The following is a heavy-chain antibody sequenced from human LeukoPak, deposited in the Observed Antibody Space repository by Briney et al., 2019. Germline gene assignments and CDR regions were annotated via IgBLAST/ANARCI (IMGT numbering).Heavy chain of an antibody. CDR2: ISYTGASDSGTA. V-gene: IGHV4-31*03. CDR3: ATGVFAEFDL. J-gene: IGHJ2*01. Sequence: PSETLSLTCTVSGGSITRGGYYWSWIRQHPGKGLEWIGYISYTGASDSGTASYNAALKSRVSISLDASENQFSLQLTSLTAADTAVYYCATGVFAEFDLWGRGALVTVSS. CDR1: GGSITRGGYY. D-gene: IGHD6-13*01.